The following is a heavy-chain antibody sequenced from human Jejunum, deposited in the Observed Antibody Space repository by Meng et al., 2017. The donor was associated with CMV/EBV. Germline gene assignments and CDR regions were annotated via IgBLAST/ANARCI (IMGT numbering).Heavy chain of an antibody. CDR3: APGFRSWSGSYSS. V-gene: IGHV4-34*01. Sequence: QVHLQQWGAGLFKPSETLSLPWCVYGGPFSGYWSWVRQPPGKGLEWIGEITHSGSTNYNVSLKSRVTISIDTSKNQFSLKLSSVTATDTAVYYCAPGFRSWSGSYSSWGQGTLVTVSS. D-gene: IGHD1-26*01. J-gene: IGHJ4*02. CDR2: ITHSGST. CDR1: GGPFSGY.